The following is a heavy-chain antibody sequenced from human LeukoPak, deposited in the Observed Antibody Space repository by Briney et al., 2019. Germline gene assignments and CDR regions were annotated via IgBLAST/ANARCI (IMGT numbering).Heavy chain of an antibody. Sequence: SQTLSLTCTVSGGSISSGPYYWSWIRQPAGKRLEFIGRIYTTGSTDYNPSLESRVTVSADTSKNQVSLKLSSVTAADTAVYYCARGRNNYGGNSEIEYWGQGTLVTVSS. D-gene: IGHD4-23*01. J-gene: IGHJ4*02. CDR2: IYTTGST. CDR1: GGSISSGPYY. CDR3: ARGRNNYGGNSEIEY. V-gene: IGHV4-61*02.